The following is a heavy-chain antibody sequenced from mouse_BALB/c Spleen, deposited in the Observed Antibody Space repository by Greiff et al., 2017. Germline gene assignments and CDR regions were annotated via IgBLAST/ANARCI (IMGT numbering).Heavy chain of an antibody. CDR1: GFSLSTSGMG. J-gene: IGHJ1*01. CDR2: IYWDDDK. Sequence: QVQLKESGPGILQPSQTLSLTCSFSGFSLSTSGMGVSWIRQPSGKGLEWLAHIYWDDDKRYNPSLKSRLTISKDTSRNQVFLKITSVDTADTATYYCARRANYDYDWYFDVWGAGTTVTVSS. D-gene: IGHD2-4*01. CDR3: ARRANYDYDWYFDV. V-gene: IGHV8-12*01.